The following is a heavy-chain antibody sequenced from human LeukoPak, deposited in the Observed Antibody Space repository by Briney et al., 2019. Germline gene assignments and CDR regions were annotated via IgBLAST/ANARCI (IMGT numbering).Heavy chain of an antibody. Sequence: SETLSLTCTVSGGSISSGDYYWSWIRQPPGKGLEWIGYIYYSGSTYYNPSLKSRVTISVDTSKNQFSLKLSSVTAADTAVYYCARDRRDGPGHSSSPTKNWFDPWGQGTLVTVSS. J-gene: IGHJ5*02. CDR3: ARDRRDGPGHSSSPTKNWFDP. CDR2: IYYSGST. D-gene: IGHD6-6*01. V-gene: IGHV4-30-4*08. CDR1: GGSISSGDYY.